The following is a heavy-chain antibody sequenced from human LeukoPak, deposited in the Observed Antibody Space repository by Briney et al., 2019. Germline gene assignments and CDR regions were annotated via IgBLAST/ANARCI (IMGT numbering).Heavy chain of an antibody. D-gene: IGHD2-15*01. CDR1: GGSISSYY. J-gene: IGHJ4*02. CDR2: IYTIGST. CDR3: ARHPFATPFDY. Sequence: SETLSLTCTVSGGSISSYYWSWIRQPAGKGLEWIGRIYTIGSTNYNPSLKSRVPVSLDTSKNQVSLRLSSVTAAGTGVYYCARHPFATPFDYWGRGTLFTVSS. V-gene: IGHV4-4*07.